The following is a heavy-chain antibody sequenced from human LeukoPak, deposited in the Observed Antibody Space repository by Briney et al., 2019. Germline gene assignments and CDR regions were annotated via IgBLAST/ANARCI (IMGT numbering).Heavy chain of an antibody. V-gene: IGHV3-53*01. CDR3: ARVGQQTDAFDI. CDR1: GFTFSSYA. D-gene: IGHD1/OR15-1a*01. Sequence: GGSLRLSCAAPGFTFSSYAMSWVRQAPGKGLEWVSVIYSGGSTYYADSVKGRFTISRDNSKNTLYLQMNSLRAEDTAVYYCARVGQQTDAFDIWGQGTMVTVSS. CDR2: IYSGGST. J-gene: IGHJ3*02.